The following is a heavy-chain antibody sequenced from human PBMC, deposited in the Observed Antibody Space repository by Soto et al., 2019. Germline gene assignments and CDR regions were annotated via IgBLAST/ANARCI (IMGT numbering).Heavy chain of an antibody. J-gene: IGHJ6*02. Sequence: SVKVSCKASGFTFTSSAVQWVRQARGQRLEWIGWIVVGSGNTNYAQKFQERVTITRDMSTSTAYMELSSLRSEDKAVYYCAAGGVRGRGYYGMDVWGQGTTVTVSS. CDR2: IVVGSGNT. CDR1: GFTFTSSA. D-gene: IGHD3-10*01. V-gene: IGHV1-58*01. CDR3: AAGGVRGRGYYGMDV.